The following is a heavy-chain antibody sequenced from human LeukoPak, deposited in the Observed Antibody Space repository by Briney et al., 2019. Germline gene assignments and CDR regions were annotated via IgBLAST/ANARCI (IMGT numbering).Heavy chain of an antibody. V-gene: IGHV3-30-3*01. D-gene: IGHD3-10*01. CDR3: AREWREVRGAGWYFDY. Sequence: GGSLRLSCAASGFTFSSYAMHWVRQAPGKGLEWVAVILYDGSNKYYADSVKGRFTISRDNSKNTLYLQMNSLRAEDTAVYYCAREWREVRGAGWYFDYWGQGTLVTVSS. J-gene: IGHJ4*02. CDR2: ILYDGSNK. CDR1: GFTFSSYA.